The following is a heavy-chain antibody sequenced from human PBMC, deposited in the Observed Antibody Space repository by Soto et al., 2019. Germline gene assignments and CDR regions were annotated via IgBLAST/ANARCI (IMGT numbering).Heavy chain of an antibody. D-gene: IGHD4-17*01. Sequence: KPSETLSLTCAVSGGSISSGGYSWSWIRQPPGKGLEWIGYIYHSGSTYYNPSLKSRVTISVDRSKNQFSLKLSSVTAADTAVYYCARGWTSYGDYADNWFDPWGQGTLVTVSS. CDR3: ARGWTSYGDYADNWFDP. J-gene: IGHJ5*02. CDR2: IYHSGST. V-gene: IGHV4-30-2*01. CDR1: GGSISSGGYS.